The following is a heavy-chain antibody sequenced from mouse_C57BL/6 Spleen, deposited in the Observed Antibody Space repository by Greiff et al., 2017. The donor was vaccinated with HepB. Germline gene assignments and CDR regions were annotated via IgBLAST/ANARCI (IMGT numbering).Heavy chain of an antibody. CDR2: IYPGDGDT. D-gene: IGHD2-10*02. CDR1: GYAFSSSW. V-gene: IGHV1-82*01. CDR3: AKREYGNYSYAMDY. Sequence: VMLQQSGPELVKPGASVKISCKASGYAFSSSWMNWVKPRPGKGLEWIGRIYPGDGDTNYNGKFKGKATLTADKSSSTAYMQLSSLTSEDSAVYFCAKREYGNYSYAMDYWGQGTSVTVSS. J-gene: IGHJ4*01.